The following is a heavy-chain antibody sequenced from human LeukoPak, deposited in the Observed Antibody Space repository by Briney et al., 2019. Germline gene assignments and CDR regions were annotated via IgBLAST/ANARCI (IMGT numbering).Heavy chain of an antibody. CDR2: IYPGDSDT. CDR1: GYSFTSYW. D-gene: IGHD1-26*01. Sequence: GDSQKISCRGSGYSFTSYWIGWVRQMPGKGLEWMGIIYPGDSDTRYSPSFQGQVTISADTSISTAYMQWSSLRASDSAMYYCARYRDAFDIWGQGTMVTVSS. V-gene: IGHV5-51*01. J-gene: IGHJ3*02. CDR3: ARYRDAFDI.